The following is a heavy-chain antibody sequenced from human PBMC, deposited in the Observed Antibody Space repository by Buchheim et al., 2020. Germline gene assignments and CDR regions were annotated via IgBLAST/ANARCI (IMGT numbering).Heavy chain of an antibody. CDR2: ISGSGAHT. CDR1: GFTFSSYA. Sequence: EVQLLDSGGGLVQTGGSLRLSCAASGFTFSSYAMRWVRQAPGKGLEWVASISGSGAHTYYADSVKDRFTISRDHSKNTLILQMNSLRAEDTAIYHCAKGSAYGGREGYFDYWGQGTL. CDR3: AKGSAYGGREGYFDY. J-gene: IGHJ4*02. D-gene: IGHD4-23*01. V-gene: IGHV3-23*01.